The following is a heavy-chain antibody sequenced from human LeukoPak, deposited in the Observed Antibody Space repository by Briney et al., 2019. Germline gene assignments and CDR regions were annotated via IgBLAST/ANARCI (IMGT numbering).Heavy chain of an antibody. Sequence: PGGSLRLSCAASGFIFSSYSMNWVRQAPGKGLEWVANIKQDGSEKYYVDSVKGRFTISRDNAKNSLYLQMNSLRAEDTAVYYCARSAVGARVHGSAFDIWGQGTMVTVSS. CDR2: IKQDGSEK. CDR1: GFIFSSYS. CDR3: ARSAVGARVHGSAFDI. D-gene: IGHD1-26*01. V-gene: IGHV3-7*01. J-gene: IGHJ3*02.